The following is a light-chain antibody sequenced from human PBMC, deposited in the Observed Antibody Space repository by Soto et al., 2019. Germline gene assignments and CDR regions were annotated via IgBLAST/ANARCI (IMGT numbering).Light chain of an antibody. J-gene: IGKJ4*01. Sequence: DIQMTQAPSSLSASVGDRVTITYRARQDISTYLAWYQQKPGKVPKLLISAAYTLQSGVPPRFSGSGSGTDFTLTISSLQPEDVATYYCQKYDNATLTFGGGTKVEIK. CDR3: QKYDNATLT. V-gene: IGKV1-27*01. CDR1: QDISTY. CDR2: AAY.